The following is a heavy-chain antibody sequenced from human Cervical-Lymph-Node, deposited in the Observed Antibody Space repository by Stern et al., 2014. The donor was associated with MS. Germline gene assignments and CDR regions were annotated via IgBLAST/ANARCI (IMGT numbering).Heavy chain of an antibody. J-gene: IGHJ4*02. V-gene: IGHV3-33*01. CDR1: GFSFSRYA. Sequence: QLVESVGGVGQPGRPLRLSCAASGFSFSRYAMHSVRQAPGKGLEWVALIWYDGSNPYYADSVTGRFTISRDNFKNTLYLQMNSLRAEDTAVYYCASAYSSSHYYFDYWGQGTLVTVSS. CDR3: ASAYSSSHYYFDY. CDR2: IWYDGSNP. D-gene: IGHD6-13*01.